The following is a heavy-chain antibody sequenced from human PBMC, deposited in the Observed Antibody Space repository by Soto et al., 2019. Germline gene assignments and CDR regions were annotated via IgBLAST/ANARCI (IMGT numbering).Heavy chain of an antibody. V-gene: IGHV3-33*05. CDR3: ARGLDYDSSGYYLDF. J-gene: IGHJ4*02. Sequence: GWSLRLACASSVFTFITYGMHWVRQAPGKGLEWVAFIQYHGINKDYADSVKGRFTISRDNSRNTLYLQMNSLRAEDTAVYYCARGLDYDSSGYYLDFWGQGAMVT. CDR1: VFTFITYG. CDR2: IQYHGINK. D-gene: IGHD3-22*01.